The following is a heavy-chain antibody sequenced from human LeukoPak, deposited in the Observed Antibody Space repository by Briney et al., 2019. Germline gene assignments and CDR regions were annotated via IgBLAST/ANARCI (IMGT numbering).Heavy chain of an antibody. CDR3: AKTGPLGYCSGGSCYHTPHYYYYGMDV. V-gene: IGHV3-23*01. D-gene: IGHD2-15*01. CDR1: GFTFSSYA. J-gene: IGHJ6*02. CDR2: ISGSGGST. Sequence: GGSLRLSCAASGFTFSSYAMSWVRQAPGKGLEWVSAISGSGGSTYYADSVKGRFTISRDNSKNTLYLQMNSLRAEDTAVYYCAKTGPLGYCSGGSCYHTPHYYYYGMDVRGQGTTVTVSS.